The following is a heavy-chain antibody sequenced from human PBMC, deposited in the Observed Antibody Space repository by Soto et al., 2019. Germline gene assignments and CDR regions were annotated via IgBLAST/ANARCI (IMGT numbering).Heavy chain of an antibody. V-gene: IGHV1-69*01. CDR2: IIPIFGTA. J-gene: IGHJ6*02. CDR3: AKAESSYGSTPRSYYYYYGMDV. CDR1: GGTFSSYA. D-gene: IGHD5-18*01. Sequence: QVQLVQSGAEVKKPGSSVKVSCKASGGTFSSYAISWVRQAPGQGREWMGGIIPIFGTATYAQKFQGRVTITADESTSTAYKEMSSLRSEDTAVYYCAKAESSYGSTPRSYYYYYGMDVWGQGTTVTVSS.